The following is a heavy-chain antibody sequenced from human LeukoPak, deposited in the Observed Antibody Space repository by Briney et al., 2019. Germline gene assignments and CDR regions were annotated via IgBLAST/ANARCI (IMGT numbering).Heavy chain of an antibody. D-gene: IGHD3-22*01. Sequence: PSETLSLTCAVYGGSFSGYYWSWIRQPPGKGLEWIGEINHSGSTNYNPSLKSRVTISVDTSKNQFSLKLSSVTAADTAVYYCARSYDSSGILNYYYYYYMDVWGKGTTVTVSS. CDR3: ARSYDSSGILNYYYYYYMDV. V-gene: IGHV4-34*01. J-gene: IGHJ6*03. CDR1: GGSFSGYY. CDR2: INHSGST.